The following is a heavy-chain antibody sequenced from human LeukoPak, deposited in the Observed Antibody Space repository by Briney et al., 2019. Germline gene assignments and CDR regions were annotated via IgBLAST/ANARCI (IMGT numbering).Heavy chain of an antibody. Sequence: SETLSLTCAVYGGSFSDYYWSWIRQPPGKGLEWIGEINHSGSTNYNPSLKSRVTISVDTSRNQFSLKLSSVTAADTAVYYCAQGHDYGDYLNWFDPWGQGTLVTVSS. D-gene: IGHD4-17*01. CDR3: AQGHDYGDYLNWFDP. CDR2: INHSGST. V-gene: IGHV4-34*01. J-gene: IGHJ5*02. CDR1: GGSFSDYY.